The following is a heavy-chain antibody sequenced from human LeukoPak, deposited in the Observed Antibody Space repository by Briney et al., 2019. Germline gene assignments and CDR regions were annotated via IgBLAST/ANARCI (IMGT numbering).Heavy chain of an antibody. D-gene: IGHD4-17*01. CDR3: AITTVTTSGYFQP. V-gene: IGHV5-51*01. Sequence: GESLKISCKGSGYCFTTYWIAWVRQMPGKGLEWMGIIYPGDSDTRYSPSFQGQVTISADKSISTAYLQWSSLKASDTAMYYCAITTVTTSGYFQPWGQSTLVTVSS. CDR1: GYCFTTYW. J-gene: IGHJ1*01. CDR2: IYPGDSDT.